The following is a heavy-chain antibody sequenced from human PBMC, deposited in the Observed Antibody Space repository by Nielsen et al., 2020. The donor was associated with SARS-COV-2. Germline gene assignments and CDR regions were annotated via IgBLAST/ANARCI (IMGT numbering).Heavy chain of an antibody. J-gene: IGHJ3*01. CDR2: IWYDGSNK. CDR3: ARDWSRAFDV. CDR1: GFTFSSYG. Sequence: GGSLRLSCAASGFTFSSYGMHWVRQAPGKGLAWVAVIWYDGSNKYYADSVKGRFTISRDNSKNTLYLQMNSLRVEDTAVYYCARDWSRAFDVWGQGTMVTVSS. V-gene: IGHV3-33*08.